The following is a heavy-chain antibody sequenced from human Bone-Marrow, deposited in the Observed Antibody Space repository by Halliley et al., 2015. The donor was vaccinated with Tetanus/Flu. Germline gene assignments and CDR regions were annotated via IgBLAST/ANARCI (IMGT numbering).Heavy chain of an antibody. V-gene: IGHV4-59*01. Sequence: TLSLTCTVSGGSIRPYYWSWIRQPPGERLEWIGHISDSGDINYNSSLRSRVTISIDPSKNQFSLRLSSVTAADAALYYCARDSRYDTSGYFYAWFDPWGQGILVTVSS. CDR1: GGSIRPYY. J-gene: IGHJ5*02. CDR3: ARDSRYDTSGYFYAWFDP. CDR2: ISDSGDI. D-gene: IGHD3-22*01.